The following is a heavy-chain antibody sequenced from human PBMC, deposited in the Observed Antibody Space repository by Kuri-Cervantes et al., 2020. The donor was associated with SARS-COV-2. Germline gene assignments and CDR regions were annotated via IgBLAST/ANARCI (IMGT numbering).Heavy chain of an antibody. Sequence: GGSLRLSCAASGFTFSSYAMHWVRQAPGKGLEWVAVISYDGSNKYYADSVKGRFTISRDNSKNTLYLQMNSLRAEDTAVYYCAREGGYCSSTSCYTGWFDPWGQGTLVTVSS. CDR1: GFTFSSYA. CDR3: AREGGYCSSTSCYTGWFDP. J-gene: IGHJ5*02. CDR2: ISYDGSNK. D-gene: IGHD2-2*02. V-gene: IGHV3-30-3*01.